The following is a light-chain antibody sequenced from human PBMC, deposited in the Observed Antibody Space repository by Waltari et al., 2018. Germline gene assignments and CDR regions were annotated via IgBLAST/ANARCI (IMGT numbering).Light chain of an antibody. J-gene: IGKJ5*01. Sequence: DIQMTQSPSTLSASVGDRVTITCRVSQSISSWLAWYQHQVGKAPKLLIYKASSLKSGVASRFSGGGSGTEFTLTISSLQPDDFATYYCHQYNSYPITFGQGTRLETK. CDR1: QSISSW. CDR3: HQYNSYPIT. CDR2: KAS. V-gene: IGKV1-5*03.